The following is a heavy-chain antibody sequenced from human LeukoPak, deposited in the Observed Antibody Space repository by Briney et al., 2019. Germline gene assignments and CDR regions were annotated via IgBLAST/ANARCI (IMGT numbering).Heavy chain of an antibody. CDR2: MNPNSGNT. CDR1: GYTFTSHD. Sequence: ASVKVSCKASGYTFTSHDINWVRQATGQGLEWMGWMNPNSGNTGYAQKFQGRVTMTRNTSISTAYMELRSLRSEDTAVYYCARGSTVTTGYYYYYMDVWGKGTTVTSSS. CDR3: ARGSTVTTGYYYYYMDV. V-gene: IGHV1-8*01. D-gene: IGHD4-17*01. J-gene: IGHJ6*03.